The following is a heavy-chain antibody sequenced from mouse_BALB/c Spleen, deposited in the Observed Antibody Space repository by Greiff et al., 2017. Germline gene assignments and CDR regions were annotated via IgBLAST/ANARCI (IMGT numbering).Heavy chain of an antibody. V-gene: IGHV1-15*01. CDR2: IDPETGGT. Sequence: QVQLKQSGAELVRPGASVTLSCKASGYTFTDYEMHWVKQTPVHGLEWIGAIDPETGGTAYNQKFKGKATLTADKSSSTAYMELRSLTSEDSAVYYCTRGHYYSWGQGTTLTVSS. J-gene: IGHJ2*01. CDR1: GYTFTDYE. CDR3: TRGHYYS. D-gene: IGHD1-1*01.